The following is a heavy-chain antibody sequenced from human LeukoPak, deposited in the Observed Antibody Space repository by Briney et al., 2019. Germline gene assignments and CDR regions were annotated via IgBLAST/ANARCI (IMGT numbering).Heavy chain of an antibody. Sequence: ASVKVSCKASGYTFIGYYLHWVRQAPGQGLEWMGWINPNSGGTNYAQKFQGRVTMTRDASVNTAYMELSSLRSDDTAVYYCARGLSEQLRNWFDPWGQGTLVTVS. V-gene: IGHV1-2*02. D-gene: IGHD6-13*01. CDR1: GYTFIGYY. CDR2: INPNSGGT. J-gene: IGHJ5*02. CDR3: ARGLSEQLRNWFDP.